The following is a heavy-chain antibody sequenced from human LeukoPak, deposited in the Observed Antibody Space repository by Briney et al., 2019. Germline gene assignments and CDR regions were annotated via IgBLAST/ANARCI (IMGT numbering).Heavy chain of an antibody. CDR1: GFTFSSHA. J-gene: IGHJ4*02. Sequence: GGSLRLSCSVAGFTFSSHAMHWVRQAPGKGLEYVSTINDDGGLTYYADSVKGRFTVSRDNSKNTLHLQTNDLRPEDTALYHCLKGGWATIGPPKDWGQGTLVTVSS. CDR3: LKGGWATIGPPKD. CDR2: INDDGGLT. D-gene: IGHD5-24*01. V-gene: IGHV3-64D*08.